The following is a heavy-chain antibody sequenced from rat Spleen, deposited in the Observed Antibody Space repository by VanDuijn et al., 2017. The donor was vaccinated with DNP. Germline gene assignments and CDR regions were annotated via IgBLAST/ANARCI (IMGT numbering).Heavy chain of an antibody. CDR3: ARLRLEWEVRAMDA. Sequence: EVQLQESGPGLVKPSQSLSLTCSVTGYSITSNHKWSWIRKFPGNELEWMGYINNAGSTNYNPSLKSRISITRDTSKNQFFLQLNSLTTEDTATYYCARLRLEWEVRAMDAWGQGTSVTVSS. CDR2: INNAGST. CDR1: GYSITSNHK. J-gene: IGHJ4*01. D-gene: IGHD1-1*01. V-gene: IGHV3-3*01.